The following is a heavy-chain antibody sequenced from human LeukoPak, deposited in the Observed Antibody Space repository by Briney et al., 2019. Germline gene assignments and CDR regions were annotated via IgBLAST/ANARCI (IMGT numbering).Heavy chain of an antibody. V-gene: IGHV3-7*01. CDR1: GISFGSYW. J-gene: IGHJ4*02. D-gene: IGHD4-17*01. Sequence: GGSLRLSCGASGISFGSYWMSWVRQAPGKGLEWVANIKGDGSEKFYQDSVKGRFTISRDNAQNTLYLQMNSLRAEDTAVYYCANSDDYGDRYYFDYWGQGTLVTVSS. CDR2: IKGDGSEK. CDR3: ANSDDYGDRYYFDY.